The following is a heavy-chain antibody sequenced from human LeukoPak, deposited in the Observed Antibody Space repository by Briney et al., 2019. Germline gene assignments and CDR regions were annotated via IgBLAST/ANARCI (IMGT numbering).Heavy chain of an antibody. CDR1: GGSITVYY. V-gene: IGHV4-34*01. CDR3: ARGNILTGYYFDF. D-gene: IGHD3-9*01. Sequence: PSETLSLTCAVYGGSITVYYWSWIRQTPGRGLEWVGEIHYTGATSYNPSLKSRATISTDTSKNQFSLRLSSVTAADTAVYCCARGNILTGYYFDFWGQGALVTVSS. CDR2: IHYTGAT. J-gene: IGHJ4*02.